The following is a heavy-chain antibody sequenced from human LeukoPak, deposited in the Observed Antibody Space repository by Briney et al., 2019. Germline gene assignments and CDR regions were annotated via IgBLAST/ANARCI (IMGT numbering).Heavy chain of an antibody. Sequence: GGSLRLSCAASRFTFSDYYMNWVRQAPGRGLEWVANINHDATEKYYVDSVKARFTISRDNAKKSLYPQMNRLRADDTAVYHCARVRSAAAGPLDYWGQGTLVTVSS. D-gene: IGHD6-13*01. V-gene: IGHV3-7*01. CDR2: INHDATEK. J-gene: IGHJ4*02. CDR1: RFTFSDYY. CDR3: ARVRSAAAGPLDY.